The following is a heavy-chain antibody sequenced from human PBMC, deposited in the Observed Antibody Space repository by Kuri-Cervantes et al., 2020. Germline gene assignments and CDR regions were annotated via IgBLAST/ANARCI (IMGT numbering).Heavy chain of an antibody. J-gene: IGHJ6*02. CDR2: MNPNSGNT. CDR3: ARGLPKPIYYGMDV. CDR1: GYTLTGYY. Sequence: ASVKVSCKASGYTLTGYYMHWVRQAPGQGLEWMGWMNPNSGNTGYAQKFQGRVTMTRNTSISTAYMELSSLRSEDTAVYYCARGLPKPIYYGMDVWGQGTTVTVSS. V-gene: IGHV1-8*02.